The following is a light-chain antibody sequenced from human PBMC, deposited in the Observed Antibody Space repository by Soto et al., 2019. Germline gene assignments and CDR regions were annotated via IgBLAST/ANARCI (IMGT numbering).Light chain of an antibody. CDR1: QGISSY. CDR2: AAC. CDR3: QRQGT. J-gene: IGKJ1*01. V-gene: IGKV1-9*01. Sequence: DIQLTQSPSFLSASVGDRVTITCRASQGISSYLAWYQQKLGKAPKLLIYAACTLQSGVPSRFSGSGSGTEFTLTISSLQPEDFATSYCQRQGTFGQGAKVEIK.